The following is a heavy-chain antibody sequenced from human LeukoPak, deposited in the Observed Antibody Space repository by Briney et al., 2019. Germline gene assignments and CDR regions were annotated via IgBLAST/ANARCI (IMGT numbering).Heavy chain of an antibody. CDR2: IYTSGST. CDR1: GGSISSYY. J-gene: IGHJ4*02. CDR3: ARAVSVAGTNYYFDY. V-gene: IGHV4-4*07. Sequence: NPSETLSLTCTVSGGSISSYYWSWIRQPAGKGLEWIGRIYTSGSTNYNPSLKSRVTMSVDTSKNQFSLKLSSVTAADTAVYYCARAVSVAGTNYYFDYWGQGTLVTVSS. D-gene: IGHD6-19*01.